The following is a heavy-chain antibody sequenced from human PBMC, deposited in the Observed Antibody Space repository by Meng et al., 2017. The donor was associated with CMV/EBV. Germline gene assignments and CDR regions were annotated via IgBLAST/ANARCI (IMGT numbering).Heavy chain of an antibody. CDR1: GFTFSSYA. CDR3: ARDSPGGCSSTSCYQRPHKGGYYYGMDV. J-gene: IGHJ6*02. Sequence: GGSLRLSCAASGFTFSSYAMHWVRQAPGKGLEWVANIKQDGSEKYYVDSVKGRFTISRDNAKNSLYLQMNSLRAEDTAVYYCARDSPGGCSSTSCYQRPHKGGYYYGMDVWGQGTTVTVSS. V-gene: IGHV3-7*01. CDR2: IKQDGSEK. D-gene: IGHD2-2*01.